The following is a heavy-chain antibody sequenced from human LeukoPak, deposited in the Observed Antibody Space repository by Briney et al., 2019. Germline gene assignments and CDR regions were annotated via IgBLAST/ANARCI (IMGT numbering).Heavy chain of an antibody. Sequence: GGSLRLSCAASGFTFSSYAMSWVRQAPGKGLEWVSAISHTGSDTYYADSVKDRFSISRDNSKSTLYLQMNSLRAEDTALYYCAKRFYGSGSFYGDWGRGTLVTVSS. CDR3: AKRFYGSGSFYGD. V-gene: IGHV3-23*01. CDR2: ISHTGSDT. D-gene: IGHD3-10*01. CDR1: GFTFSSYA. J-gene: IGHJ4*02.